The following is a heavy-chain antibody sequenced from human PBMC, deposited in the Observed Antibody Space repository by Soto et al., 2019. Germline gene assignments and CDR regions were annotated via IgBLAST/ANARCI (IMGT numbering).Heavy chain of an antibody. CDR1: GGTFSSHA. Sequence: SVKVSCKASGGTFSSHAISWVRQAPGQGVEWMRGIISILGTANYAQKFQGRVTITADESTNTAYMELSSLRSEDTAVYYCPSDCSSSSSSHNWFDPCGQGTLFTVSS. CDR2: IISILGTA. V-gene: IGHV1-69*13. D-gene: IGHD6-13*01. J-gene: IGHJ5*02. CDR3: PSDCSSSSSSHNWFDP.